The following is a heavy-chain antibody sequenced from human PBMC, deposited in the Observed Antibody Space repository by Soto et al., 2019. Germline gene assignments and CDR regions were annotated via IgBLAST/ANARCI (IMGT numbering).Heavy chain of an antibody. J-gene: IGHJ6*02. D-gene: IGHD2-2*01. CDR3: AKDLLRYCSSTSCSKGMDV. V-gene: IGHV3-30*18. CDR2: ISYDGSNK. CDR1: GFTFSSYG. Sequence: LRLSCAASGFTFSSYGMHWVRQAPGKGLEWVAVISYDGSNKYYADSVKGRFTISRDNSKNTLYLQMNSLRAEDTAVYYCAKDLLRYCSSTSCSKGMDVWGQGTTVTVSS.